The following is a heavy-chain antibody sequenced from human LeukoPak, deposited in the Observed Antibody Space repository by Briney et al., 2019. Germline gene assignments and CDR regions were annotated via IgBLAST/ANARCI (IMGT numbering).Heavy chain of an antibody. Sequence: GRSLRLSCAASGFTFDDYAMHWVRHAPGKGLEWVSGISWNSGSIGYADSVKGRFTISRDNAKNSLYLQMNSLRAEDTALYYCAKAHKYSSSWSEPDYWGQGTLVTVSS. CDR3: AKAHKYSSSWSEPDY. D-gene: IGHD6-13*01. CDR2: ISWNSGSI. CDR1: GFTFDDYA. J-gene: IGHJ4*02. V-gene: IGHV3-9*01.